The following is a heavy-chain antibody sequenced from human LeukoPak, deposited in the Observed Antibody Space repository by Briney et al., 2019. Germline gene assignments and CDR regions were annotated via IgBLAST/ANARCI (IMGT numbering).Heavy chain of an antibody. V-gene: IGHV3-72*01. Sequence: GGSLRLSCAASGFTFSDHYMDWVRQATGKGLEWVGRTRNKANGYTTQYAASVKGRFTISRDDSKNSLYLQMNSLKTEDTAVYYCARVLAAHWDYWGQGTLVTVSS. CDR2: TRNKANGYTT. CDR1: GFTFSDHY. J-gene: IGHJ4*02. D-gene: IGHD6-19*01. CDR3: ARVLAAHWDY.